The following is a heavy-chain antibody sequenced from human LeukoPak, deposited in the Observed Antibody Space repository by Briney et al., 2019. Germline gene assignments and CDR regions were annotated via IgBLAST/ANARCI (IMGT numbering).Heavy chain of an antibody. Sequence: PGGSLRLSCATSGFTFTNYGINWVRQAPGKGLEWVSYISNSAILYADSVKGRFTISRDNARNSLYLQMNSLRAEDTAVYYCAIIGCYRGVCHFDVWGQGTMVAVSS. CDR1: GFTFTNYG. D-gene: IGHD2-21*01. CDR3: AIIGCYRGVCHFDV. CDR2: ISNSAI. J-gene: IGHJ3*01. V-gene: IGHV3-48*01.